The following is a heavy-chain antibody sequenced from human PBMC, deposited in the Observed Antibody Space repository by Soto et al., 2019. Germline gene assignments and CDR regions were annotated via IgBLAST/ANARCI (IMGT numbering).Heavy chain of an antibody. V-gene: IGHV1-69*01. CDR3: ARGRSSPNFDP. CDR1: GGTFTNYV. J-gene: IGHJ5*02. CDR2: LIPIFGAA. Sequence: QVQLVQSGAEVRKPGSSVKVSCKISGGTFTNYVISWLRQAPGQGLEWMGGLIPIFGAANLAQKFQGRVTITADESTSTVNMELSSLTSDDTAGYYCARGRSSPNFDPWGQGTLVTVSS. D-gene: IGHD6-6*01.